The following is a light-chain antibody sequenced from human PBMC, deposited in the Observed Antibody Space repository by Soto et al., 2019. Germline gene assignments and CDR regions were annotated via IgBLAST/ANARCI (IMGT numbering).Light chain of an antibody. Sequence: QSVLTQPPSASGTPGQTVTISCSGSSCNIGSNSVNWYQQLPGAAPSLLIYNDDQRPSGVPDRFSGSKSGTSASLAISGLQSEAEADYFCAVWDETLIEVFGTGTKLTVL. CDR2: NDD. J-gene: IGLJ1*01. V-gene: IGLV1-44*01. CDR1: SCNIGSNS. CDR3: AVWDETLIEV.